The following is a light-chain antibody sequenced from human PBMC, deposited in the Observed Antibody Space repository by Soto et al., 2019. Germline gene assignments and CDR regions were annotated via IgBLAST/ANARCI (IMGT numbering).Light chain of an antibody. CDR1: QKISSY. V-gene: IGKV1-39*01. Sequence: DLQMTQSPSSLSAFVGDSVTITCRASQKISSYLAWFQQKPGEAPRLLIYSGSSLPSGVPSRFIGTGSGTDFTLTISGLQPEDVATYYCQQNYSPPLSCGGGTKVEI. CDR3: QQNYSPPLS. J-gene: IGKJ4*01. CDR2: SGS.